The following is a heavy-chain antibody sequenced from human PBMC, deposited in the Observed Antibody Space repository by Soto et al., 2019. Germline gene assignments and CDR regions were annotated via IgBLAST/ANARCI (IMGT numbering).Heavy chain of an antibody. J-gene: IGHJ4*02. CDR1: GGSISSYY. CDR3: ARHAVHSSGFTEY. V-gene: IGHV4-39*01. D-gene: IGHD6-19*01. CDR2: IYYSGST. Sequence: SETLSLTCTVSGGSISSYYWGWIRQPPGKGLEWIGSIYYSGSTYYNPSLKSRVSISVDTSKNQFSLKLSSVTAADTAVYYCARHAVHSSGFTEYWGQGTLVTVSS.